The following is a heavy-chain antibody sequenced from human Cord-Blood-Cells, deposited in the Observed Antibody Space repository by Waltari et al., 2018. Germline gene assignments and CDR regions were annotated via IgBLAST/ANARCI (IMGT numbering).Heavy chain of an antibody. CDR1: GGTFSSYA. CDR2: IIPIFGTA. J-gene: IGHJ6*03. D-gene: IGHD3-10*01. Sequence: QLQLVQSGAEVKKPGSSVKVSCNASGGTFSSYAISWVRQAPGQGLEWMGGIIPIFGTANYAQKFQGRVTITADESTSTAYMELSSLRSEDTAVYYCARARGGSGYYYMDVWGKGTTVTVSS. V-gene: IGHV1-69*01. CDR3: ARARGGSGYYYMDV.